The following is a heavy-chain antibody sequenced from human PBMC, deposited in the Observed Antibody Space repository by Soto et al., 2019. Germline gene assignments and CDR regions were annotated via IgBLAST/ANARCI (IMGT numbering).Heavy chain of an antibody. CDR2: ISWNSGSI. V-gene: IGHV3-9*01. CDR1: GFTFDDYA. Sequence: EVQLVESGGGLVQPGRSLRLSCAASGFTFDDYAMHWVRQAPGKGLEWVSGISWNSGSIGYADSVKGRFTISRDNAKNSLYLQMNSLRAEDTALYYCAKDIGVLSGSYYYYYYGMDVWGQGTTVTVSS. J-gene: IGHJ6*02. CDR3: AKDIGVLSGSYYYYYYGMDV. D-gene: IGHD3-10*01.